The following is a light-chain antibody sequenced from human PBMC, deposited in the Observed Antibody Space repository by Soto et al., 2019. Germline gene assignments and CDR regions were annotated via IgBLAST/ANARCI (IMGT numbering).Light chain of an antibody. J-gene: IGLJ2*01. V-gene: IGLV3-25*02. Sequence: SYELTQPPSVSVSPGQTARITCSGDALPKQYAYWYQQRPGQAPVLVIYKDSERPSGIPERFSGSSSGTTVTLTISGVQAEDEADYYCQSTESTATYVVFGGGTKLTVL. CDR1: ALPKQY. CDR2: KDS. CDR3: QSTESTATYVV.